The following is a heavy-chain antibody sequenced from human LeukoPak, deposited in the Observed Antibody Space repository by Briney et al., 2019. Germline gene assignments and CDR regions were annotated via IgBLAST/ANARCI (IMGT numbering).Heavy chain of an antibody. V-gene: IGHV3-30*03. CDR3: ARAGITMIVWTRDDAFDI. Sequence: PGGSLRLPCAASGFTFSSYSMNWVRQAPGKGLEWVAVISYDGSNKYYADSVKGRFTISRDNSKNTLYLQMNSLRAEDTAVYYCARAGITMIVWTRDDAFDIWGQGTMVTVSS. CDR1: GFTFSSYS. J-gene: IGHJ3*02. D-gene: IGHD3-22*01. CDR2: ISYDGSNK.